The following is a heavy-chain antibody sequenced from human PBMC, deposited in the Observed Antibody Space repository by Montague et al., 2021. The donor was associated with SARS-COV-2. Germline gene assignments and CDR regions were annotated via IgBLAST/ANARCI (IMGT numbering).Heavy chain of an antibody. V-gene: IGHV2-70*01. CDR3: ARSYGTTVVTRAFDY. CDR1: GFSLSTSGMC. CDR2: IDWXXXK. Sequence: PALVKPTQTLTLTCTFSGFSLSTSGMCVSWIRQPPGKALEWLTLIDWXXXKYYSTSLKTRLTISKDTPKNQVVLTMTNMDPVDTATYYCARSYGTTVVTRAFDYWGQGTLVTVSS. D-gene: IGHD4-23*01. J-gene: IGHJ4*02.